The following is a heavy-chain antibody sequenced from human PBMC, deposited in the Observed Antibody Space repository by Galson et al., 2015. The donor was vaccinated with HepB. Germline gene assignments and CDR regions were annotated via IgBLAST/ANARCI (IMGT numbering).Heavy chain of an antibody. D-gene: IGHD2-2*01. Sequence: SLRLSCAASGFTFSSYAMHWVRQAPGKGLEWVAVISYDGSNKYYADSVKGRFTISRDNSKTTLYLQMNSMKAEDTAVYYCERDTSRARVVVVPAASYWGPGTLVTVSS. V-gene: IGHV3-30-3*01. J-gene: IGHJ4*02. CDR1: GFTFSSYA. CDR2: ISYDGSNK. CDR3: ERDTSRARVVVVPAASY.